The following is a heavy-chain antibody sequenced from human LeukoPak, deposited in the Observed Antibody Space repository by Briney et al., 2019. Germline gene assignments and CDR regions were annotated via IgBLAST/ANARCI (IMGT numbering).Heavy chain of an antibody. CDR1: DYTFTSYG. V-gene: IGHV1-18*01. CDR3: ARSSSVTIPGYYFDY. CDR2: ISAYNGNT. D-gene: IGHD2-21*01. J-gene: IGHJ4*02. Sequence: GASVKVSCKASDYTFTSYGISWVRQAPGQGLEWMGRISAYNGNTNYAQKLQGRVTMTTDTSTSTAYMELRSLRSDDTAVYYCARSSSVTIPGYYFDYWGQGTLVTVSS.